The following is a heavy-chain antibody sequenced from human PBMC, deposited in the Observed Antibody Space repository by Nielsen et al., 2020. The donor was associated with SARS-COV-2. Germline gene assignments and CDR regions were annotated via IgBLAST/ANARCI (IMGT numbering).Heavy chain of an antibody. CDR1: GFTFSSYA. D-gene: IGHD3-10*01. Sequence: GGSLRLSCAASGFTFSSYAMSWVRQAPGKGLEWVSAISGSGGSTYYADSVKGRFTLSRDNSKNMLYLQMNTLRAEDTAIYYCAKGGWYYGMDVWGQGTTVTVSS. V-gene: IGHV3-23*01. CDR2: ISGSGGST. CDR3: AKGGWYYGMDV. J-gene: IGHJ6*02.